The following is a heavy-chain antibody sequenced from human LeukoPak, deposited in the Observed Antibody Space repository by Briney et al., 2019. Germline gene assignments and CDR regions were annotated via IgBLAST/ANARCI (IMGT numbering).Heavy chain of an antibody. Sequence: PSETLSLTCSVSGDSISSSTYYWAWIRQPPGKGLEWIGSVYYIGTTYHNPSLMSRVTTSVDTSKNQFSLRLSSVTAADTAVYYCARGYHDFWSGYYYNSYFDYWGQGALVTVSS. CDR1: GDSISSSTYY. D-gene: IGHD3-3*01. CDR3: ARGYHDFWSGYYYNSYFDY. V-gene: IGHV4-39*01. J-gene: IGHJ4*02. CDR2: VYYIGTT.